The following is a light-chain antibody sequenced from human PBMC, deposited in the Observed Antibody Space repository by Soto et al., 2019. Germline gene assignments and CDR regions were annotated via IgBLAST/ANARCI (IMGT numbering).Light chain of an antibody. CDR1: QNIRSNY. Sequence: ETVLTQSPGTLSFSPGERATLSCRASQNIRSNYLAWYRHTPGQAPRLLIYGASNRATGIADRFSGSGSGIDFTIIISRLEPEDFALYYCKQYGSSPWTFGQGTKVEIK. CDR3: KQYGSSPWT. V-gene: IGKV3-20*01. CDR2: GAS. J-gene: IGKJ1*01.